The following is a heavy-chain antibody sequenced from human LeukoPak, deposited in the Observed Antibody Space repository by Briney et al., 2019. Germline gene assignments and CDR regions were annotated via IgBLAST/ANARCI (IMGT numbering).Heavy chain of an antibody. CDR3: ARGFSNYDAFDI. D-gene: IGHD4-4*01. V-gene: IGHV4-61*01. CDR1: GGSVSSGSYY. J-gene: IGHJ3*02. Sequence: PSETLSLTCTVSGGSVSSGSYYWSWIRQPPGKGLEWSGYIYYSGSTNYNPSLKSRVTISVGTSKNQFSLKLSSVTAADTAVYYCARGFSNYDAFDIWGQGTMVTVSS. CDR2: IYYSGST.